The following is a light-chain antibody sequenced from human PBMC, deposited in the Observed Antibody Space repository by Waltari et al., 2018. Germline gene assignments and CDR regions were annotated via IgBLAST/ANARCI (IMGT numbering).Light chain of an antibody. CDR1: NYNIGNHY. CDR3: ASWDGSLGGVI. V-gene: IGLV1-47*01. J-gene: IGLJ2*01. CDR2: TTK. Sequence: QSVLSQPPSASGTPGQRVTISCSGSNYNIGNHYVSWYHQLPGTAPKPLIYTTKHRPSGVPARFPGSKSGTSASLAISGLRSEDEADYYCASWDGSLGGVIFGRGTKLTVL.